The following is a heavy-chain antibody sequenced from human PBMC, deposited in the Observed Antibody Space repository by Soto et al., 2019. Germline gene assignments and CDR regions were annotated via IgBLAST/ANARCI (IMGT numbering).Heavy chain of an antibody. CDR1: GFTFSSYS. CDR2: ISSSSSYI. D-gene: IGHD6-6*01. Sequence: GGSLRLSCAASGFTFSSYSMNWVRQAPGKGLEWVSSISSSSSYIYYADSVKGRFTISRDNAKNSLYLQMNSLRAEDTAVYYCATRKEYSSSRTPNYGMDVWGQGTTVTVSS. V-gene: IGHV3-21*01. J-gene: IGHJ6*02. CDR3: ATRKEYSSSRTPNYGMDV.